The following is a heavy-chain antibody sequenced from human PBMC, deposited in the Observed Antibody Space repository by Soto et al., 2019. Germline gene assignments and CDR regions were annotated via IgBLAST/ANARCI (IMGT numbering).Heavy chain of an antibody. J-gene: IGHJ4*02. V-gene: IGHV3-33*01. Sequence: QVQLVESGGGVVQPGRSLRLSCAASGFTFSSYGMHWVRQAPGKGLEWVAVIWYDGSNKYYADSVKDRFTISRDNSKNTLYLQMNSLRAEDTAVYYCARDRYGDYDLFYWGQGTLVTVSS. CDR2: IWYDGSNK. CDR1: GFTFSSYG. CDR3: ARDRYGDYDLFY. D-gene: IGHD4-17*01.